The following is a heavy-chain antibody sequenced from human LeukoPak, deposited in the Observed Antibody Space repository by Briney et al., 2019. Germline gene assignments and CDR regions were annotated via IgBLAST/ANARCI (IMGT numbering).Heavy chain of an antibody. Sequence: GGSLRLSCAASEFTYGMNWVRQAPGKGLECVSAISSSGSNTYYADSVKGRFTISRDNSKNTLYLQMNSLRAEDTAVYYCASNLGARNAFDIWGQGTMVTVSS. J-gene: IGHJ3*02. CDR1: EFTYG. V-gene: IGHV3-23*01. CDR2: ISSSGSNT. CDR3: ASNLGARNAFDI. D-gene: IGHD1-1*01.